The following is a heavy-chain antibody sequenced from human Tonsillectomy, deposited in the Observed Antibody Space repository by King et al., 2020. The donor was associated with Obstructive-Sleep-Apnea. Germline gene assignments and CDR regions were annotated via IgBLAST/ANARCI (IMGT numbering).Heavy chain of an antibody. J-gene: IGHJ4*02. V-gene: IGHV1-46*03. Sequence: VQLVESGAEVKKPGASVTVSCKASGYTFTNYYMHWVRQAPGQGLEWMGIIDPSGGTTSYAQKFQGRVTMTRDTSTSTVYMELSSLRSEDTAFYYCARGVCSSTYCFIPYYFDYWGQGTLVTVSS. D-gene: IGHD2-2*01. CDR2: IDPSGGTT. CDR3: ARGVCSSTYCFIPYYFDY. CDR1: GYTFTNYY.